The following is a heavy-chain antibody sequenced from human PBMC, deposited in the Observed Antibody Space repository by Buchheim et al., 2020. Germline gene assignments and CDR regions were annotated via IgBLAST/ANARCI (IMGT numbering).Heavy chain of an antibody. CDR3: AKKRSDNWFDP. CDR2: MDGSGRS. J-gene: IGHJ5*02. CDR1: GGSIFTYY. V-gene: IGHV4-59*01. Sequence: QVQLQESGPGLVKPSATLSLTCSVSGGSIFTYYWSWLRQAPGEGLEWIGYMDGSGRSNYNPSLKSRVTISVDTSKHQFSLNLSSVTAADTAIYYCAKKRSDNWFDPWGQGTL.